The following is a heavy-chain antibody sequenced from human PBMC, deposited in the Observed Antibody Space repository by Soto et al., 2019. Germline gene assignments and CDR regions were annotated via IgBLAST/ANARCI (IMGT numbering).Heavy chain of an antibody. CDR2: ISTAGDT. CDR1: GFGFNGYD. V-gene: IGHV3-13*01. D-gene: IGHD3-16*01. Sequence: GGSLRLSCAASGFGFNGYDMHWVRQAPGKNLEWVAAISTAGDTYYLGSVKGRFTISREDAKNSLSLQMNSLRVGDTAVYDCARGGDRFDGMDVWGHGTTVTVSS. J-gene: IGHJ6*02. CDR3: ARGGDRFDGMDV.